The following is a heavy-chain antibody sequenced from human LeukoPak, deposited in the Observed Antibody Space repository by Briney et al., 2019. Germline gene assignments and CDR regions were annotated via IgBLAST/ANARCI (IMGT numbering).Heavy chain of an antibody. V-gene: IGHV1-46*01. CDR1: GYTFTSYY. CDR3: ARGSRYHDWLSPLDS. Sequence: GASVKVSCEASGYTFTSYYMHWVRQAPGQGLEWMGIINPSGGSTSYAQKFQGRVTMTRDTSISTAYMELSRLRSDDTAVYYCARGSRYHDWLSPLDSWGQGTLVTVSS. J-gene: IGHJ4*02. D-gene: IGHD3-9*01. CDR2: INPSGGST.